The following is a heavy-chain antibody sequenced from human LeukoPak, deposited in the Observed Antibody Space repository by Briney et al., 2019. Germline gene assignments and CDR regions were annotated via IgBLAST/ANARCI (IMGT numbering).Heavy chain of an antibody. D-gene: IGHD3-3*01. CDR3: ASLNWSGYLDY. J-gene: IGHJ4*02. CDR2: IYTSGST. V-gene: IGHV4-4*07. Sequence: KTSGTLSLTCTVSGGSISSYYWSWIRQPAGKGLEWIGRIYTSGSTNYNPSLKSRVTMSVDTSKKQFSLKLSSVTAADTAVYYCASLNWSGYLDYWGQGTLVTVSS. CDR1: GGSISSYY.